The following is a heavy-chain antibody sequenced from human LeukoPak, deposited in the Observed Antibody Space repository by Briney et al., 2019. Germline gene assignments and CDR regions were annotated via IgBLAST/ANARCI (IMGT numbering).Heavy chain of an antibody. CDR1: GYTFTSYA. V-gene: IGHV1-2*02. J-gene: IGHJ4*02. D-gene: IGHD2-2*01. CDR3: ARDVGEYCSSINCHASDY. Sequence: ASVKVSCKASGYTFTSYAMNWVRQAPGQGLEWMGWINPSNGGTNYAQKFHGRVTMTRDTSISTVYMELSRLRSDDTAVYYCARDVGEYCSSINCHASDYWGQGTLVTVSS. CDR2: INPSNGGT.